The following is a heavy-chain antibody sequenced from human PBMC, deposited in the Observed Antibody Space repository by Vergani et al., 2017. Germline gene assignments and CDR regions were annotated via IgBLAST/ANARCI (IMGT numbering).Heavy chain of an antibody. Sequence: QVQLQESGPGLVKPSETLSLTCTVSGGSISSYYWRWIRQPPGKGLEWIGYIYYSGSTNYNPSLKSRVTISVDTSKNQFSLKLSSVTAAYTAVYYCASGWELPFDYWGQGTLVTVSS. D-gene: IGHD1-26*01. CDR2: IYYSGST. V-gene: IGHV4-59*01. J-gene: IGHJ4*02. CDR3: ASGWELPFDY. CDR1: GGSISSYY.